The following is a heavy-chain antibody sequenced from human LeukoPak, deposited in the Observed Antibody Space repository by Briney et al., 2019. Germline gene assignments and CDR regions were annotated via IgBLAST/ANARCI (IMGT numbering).Heavy chain of an antibody. CDR2: IYHSGST. V-gene: IGHV4-38-2*02. CDR3: ARDRRVVVTATYYFDY. J-gene: IGHJ4*02. CDR1: GYSISSGYY. D-gene: IGHD2-21*02. Sequence: SETLSLTCTVSGYSISSGYYWGWIRQPPGKGLEWIGSIYHSGSTYYNPSLKSRVTISVDTSKNQFSLKLSSVTAADTAVYYCARDRRVVVTATYYFDYWGQGTLVTVSS.